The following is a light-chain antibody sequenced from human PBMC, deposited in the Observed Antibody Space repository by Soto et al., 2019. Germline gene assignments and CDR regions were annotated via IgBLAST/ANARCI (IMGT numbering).Light chain of an antibody. CDR1: TSNLGSNT. V-gene: IGLV1-44*01. CDR2: SNN. J-gene: IGLJ3*02. Sequence: QSVLTQTPSASGTPGQRVTISCSGRTSNLGSNTVHWYQQLPGTAPKRLIHSNNQRPSGVPDRFSGSKSGTSASLAISGLQSADEADYYCAAWDDSLNGLLFGGGTKLTVL. CDR3: AAWDDSLNGLL.